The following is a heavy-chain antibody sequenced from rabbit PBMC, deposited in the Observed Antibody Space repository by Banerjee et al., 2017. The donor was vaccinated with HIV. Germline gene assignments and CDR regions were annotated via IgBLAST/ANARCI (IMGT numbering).Heavy chain of an antibody. V-gene: IGHV1S7*01. CDR2: IDPVFGGT. J-gene: IGHJ4*01. CDR3: ASLPCDATGGDFIEGVWPHCFVL. CDR1: GFDVNTYY. Sequence: QLKESGGGLVQPGGSLTLSCKASGFDVNTYYMSWVRQAPGKGLEWIGYIDPVFGGTYYSSGVNGRFTISSHDAPSTMYLQLNSLTAADTAAYFCASLPCDATGGDFIEGVWPHCFVLWGPGTLVTVS. D-gene: IGHD6-1*01.